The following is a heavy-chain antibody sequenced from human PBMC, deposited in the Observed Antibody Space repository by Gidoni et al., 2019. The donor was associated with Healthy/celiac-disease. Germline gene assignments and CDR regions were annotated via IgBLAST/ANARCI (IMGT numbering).Heavy chain of an antibody. Sequence: QVQLQQWGAGLLKPSETLSLTCAVYGGSFSGYYWSWIRQPPGKGLEWIGEINHSGSTNYNPSLKSRVTISVDTSKNQFSLKLSSVTAADTAVYYCARGGRDIAAASDYWGQGTLVTVSS. D-gene: IGHD6-13*01. J-gene: IGHJ4*02. CDR1: GGSFSGYY. CDR2: INHSGST. V-gene: IGHV4-34*01. CDR3: ARGGRDIAAASDY.